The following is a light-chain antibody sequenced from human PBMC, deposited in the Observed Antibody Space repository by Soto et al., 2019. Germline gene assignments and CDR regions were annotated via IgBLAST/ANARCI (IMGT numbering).Light chain of an antibody. J-gene: IGKJ1*01. Sequence: EIVLTQSAATLYLSTWESATLSCRASQSVSNYLAWYQQKPGQAPRLLIYDASNRATGIPDRFSGSGSGTDFTLIISSLEPEDVAVYYCQQRSNWPPWTFGQGTKVETK. CDR1: QSVSNY. V-gene: IGKV3-11*01. CDR3: QQRSNWPPWT. CDR2: DAS.